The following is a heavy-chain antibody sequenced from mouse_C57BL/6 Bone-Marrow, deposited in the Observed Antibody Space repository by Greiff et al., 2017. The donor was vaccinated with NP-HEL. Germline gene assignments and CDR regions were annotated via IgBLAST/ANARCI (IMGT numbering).Heavy chain of an antibody. Sequence: EVQLVESGGDLVKPGGSLKLSCAASGFTFSSYGMSWVRQTPDKRLEWVATISSGGSYTYYPDSVKGRFTISRDNAKNTLYLQMSSLKSEDTAMYYCARQDYYGSSPGGYAMDYWGQGTSVTVSS. CDR3: ARQDYYGSSPGGYAMDY. J-gene: IGHJ4*01. V-gene: IGHV5-6*01. CDR1: GFTFSSYG. CDR2: ISSGGSYT. D-gene: IGHD1-1*01.